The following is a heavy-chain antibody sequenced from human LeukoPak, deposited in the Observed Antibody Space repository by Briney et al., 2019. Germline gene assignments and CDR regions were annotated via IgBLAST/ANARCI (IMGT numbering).Heavy chain of an antibody. V-gene: IGHV1-2*02. CDR1: GYTFTGYY. Sequence: GASVKVSCKASGYTFTGYYMHWVRQAPGQGLEWMGWINPNSGGTNYAQKFQGRVTMTRDTSISTAYMELSSLRSEDTAVYYCARGQGDSGSYYGWRGISDYYYYGMDVWGQGTTVTVSS. CDR2: INPNSGGT. D-gene: IGHD1-26*01. CDR3: ARGQGDSGSYYGWRGISDYYYYGMDV. J-gene: IGHJ6*02.